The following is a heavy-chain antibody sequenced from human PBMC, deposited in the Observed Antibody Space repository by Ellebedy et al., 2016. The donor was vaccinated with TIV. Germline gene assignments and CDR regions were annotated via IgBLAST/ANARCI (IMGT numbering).Heavy chain of an antibody. CDR1: GFTFSSYS. CDR3: ARGGVAPTGSISSDDY. D-gene: IGHD3-10*01. V-gene: IGHV3-21*06. CDR2: ISSSTSYI. Sequence: PGGSLRLSCAASGFTFSSYSMNWVRQAPGKGLEWVSSISSSTSYIYYAGSVKGRFTISRDNAKNSLSLQMNSLRAEDTAVYYCARGGVAPTGSISSDDYWGQGTLVIVSS. J-gene: IGHJ4*02.